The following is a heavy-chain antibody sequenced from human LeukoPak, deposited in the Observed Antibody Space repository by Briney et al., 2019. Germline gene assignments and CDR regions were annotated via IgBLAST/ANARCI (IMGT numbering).Heavy chain of an antibody. J-gene: IGHJ4*02. Sequence: GGSLRLSCAASGCTFSIYDRSWIRQAPGKGLEYVSDISCSGGTTYYADSVKGRFTISRDSSKNTLYLRMDILRAEDTVGYSFGKREGYGTSDYWGQGTLVTVSS. CDR2: ISCSGGTT. CDR3: GKREGYGTSDY. CDR1: GCTFSIYD. V-gene: IGHV3-23*01. D-gene: IGHD5-18*01.